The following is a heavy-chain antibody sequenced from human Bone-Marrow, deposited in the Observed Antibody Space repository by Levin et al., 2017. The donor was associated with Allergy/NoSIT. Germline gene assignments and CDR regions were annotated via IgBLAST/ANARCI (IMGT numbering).Heavy chain of an antibody. CDR2: IRSKANSYAT. CDR3: TIPAARSDY. V-gene: IGHV3-73*01. J-gene: IGHJ4*02. CDR1: GFTFSGSA. Sequence: GGSLRLSCAASGFTFSGSAMHWVRQASGKGLEWVGRIRSKANSYATAYAASVKGRFTISRDDSKNTAYLQMNSLKTEDTAVYYCTIPAARSDYWGQGTLVTVSS. D-gene: IGHD2-2*01.